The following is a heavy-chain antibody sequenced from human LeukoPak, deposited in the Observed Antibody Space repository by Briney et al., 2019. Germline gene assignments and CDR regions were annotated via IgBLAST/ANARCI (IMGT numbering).Heavy chain of an antibody. V-gene: IGHV4-34*01. CDR1: GGSFSGYY. CDR3: ARYSGYPNYYFDY. D-gene: IGHD5-12*01. J-gene: IGHJ4*02. Sequence: PSETLSLTCAVYGGSFSGYYWSWIRQPPGKGLEWIGEINHSGSTNYNPSLKSRVTISVDTSKNQFSLKLSSVTAADTAVYYCARYSGYPNYYFDYWGQGTLVTVSS. CDR2: INHSGST.